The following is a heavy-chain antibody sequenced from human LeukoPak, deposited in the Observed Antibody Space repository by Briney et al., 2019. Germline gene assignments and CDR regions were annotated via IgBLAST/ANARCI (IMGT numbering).Heavy chain of an antibody. D-gene: IGHD2-15*01. CDR2: IFPADSDT. J-gene: IGHJ5*02. CDR3: ARLSGGSP. Sequence: GESLKISCQASGYSFTSSWIGWVRQMPGKGLEWMGTIFPADSDTRYSPSFQGQVTISVDKSNNTAYLQWSSLKASDTSIYYCARLSGGSPWGQGTLVTVSS. V-gene: IGHV5-51*01. CDR1: GYSFTSSW.